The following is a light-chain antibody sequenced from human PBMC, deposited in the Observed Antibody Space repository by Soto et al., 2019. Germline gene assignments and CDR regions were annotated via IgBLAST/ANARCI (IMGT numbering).Light chain of an antibody. V-gene: IGKV1-5*03. J-gene: IGKJ4*01. CDR1: QSISSW. CDR2: KAS. Sequence: DIKMTQSPSTLSASVGDRVTITCRASQSISSWLAWYQQKPGKAPKLLISKASSLESGVPSRFSGSGSGTEFTLTISSLQRDDFATYHCQQYMSYPLTFGGGTKVEIK. CDR3: QQYMSYPLT.